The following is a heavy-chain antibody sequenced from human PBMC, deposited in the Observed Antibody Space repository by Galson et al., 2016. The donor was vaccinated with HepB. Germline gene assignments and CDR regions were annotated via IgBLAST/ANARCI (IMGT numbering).Heavy chain of an antibody. CDR2: IYSGGRT. CDR3: ATSPNNNV. Sequence: SLRLSCAASGFTVSNNYMAWVRQAPGKGLEWVSVIYSGGRTYYADSVKGRFTISRDNSKNTLFLQMNSLRAEDTAWYYCATSPNNNVWGQGTTFTVAS. CDR1: GFTVSNNY. J-gene: IGHJ6*02. D-gene: IGHD1/OR15-1a*01. V-gene: IGHV3-53*01.